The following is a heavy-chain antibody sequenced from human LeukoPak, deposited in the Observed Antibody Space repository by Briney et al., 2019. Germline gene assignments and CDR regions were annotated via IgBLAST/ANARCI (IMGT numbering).Heavy chain of an antibody. D-gene: IGHD2-2*01. J-gene: IGHJ3*02. V-gene: IGHV4-34*01. Sequence: PSETLSLTCAVYGVSFSGYYWSWIRQPPGKGLEWIGEINHSGSTNYNPSLKSRVTISVDTSKNQFSLKLSSVTAADTAVYYCARFRIVPAASTVYDIGGQGTMVTVSS. CDR3: ARFRIVPAASTVYDI. CDR2: INHSGST. CDR1: GVSFSGYY.